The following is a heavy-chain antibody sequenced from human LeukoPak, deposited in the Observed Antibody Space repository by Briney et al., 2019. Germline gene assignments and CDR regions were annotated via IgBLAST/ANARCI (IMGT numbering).Heavy chain of an antibody. J-gene: IGHJ4*02. V-gene: IGHV3-7*02. CDR3: ASGGSIFTH. CDR2: INQDGSET. D-gene: IGHD3-16*01. Sequence: GGSLRLSCAVSGFTFSNYWMTWVRQAPGKGLEWLANINQDGSETYHVDSVKGRFTISRDNAKNSLYLEMNSLRVEDTAVYFCASGGSIFTHWGQGTLVTVSP. CDR1: GFTFSNYW.